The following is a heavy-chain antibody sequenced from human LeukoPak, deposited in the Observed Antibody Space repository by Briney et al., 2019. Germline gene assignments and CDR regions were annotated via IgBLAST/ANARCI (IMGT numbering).Heavy chain of an antibody. CDR2: ISAYNGST. Sequence: ASVKVSCKASGYTFTSYGISWVRQAPGQGLEWMGWISAYNGSTNYAQKLQGRVTMTTDTSTSTAYVELRSLRSDDTAVYYCARGRYSSFVRRAYYFDYWGQGTLVTVSS. J-gene: IGHJ4*02. D-gene: IGHD5-18*01. V-gene: IGHV1-18*01. CDR1: GYTFTSYG. CDR3: ARGRYSSFVRRAYYFDY.